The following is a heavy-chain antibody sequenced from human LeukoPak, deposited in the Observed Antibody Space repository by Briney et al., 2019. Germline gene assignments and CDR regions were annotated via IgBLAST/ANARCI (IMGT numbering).Heavy chain of an antibody. CDR2: IYYSGST. Sequence: SETLSLTCTVSGGSMSSYYWSWIRQPPGKGLEWIGYIYYSGSTNYNPSLKSRVTISVDTSKNQFPLKLSSVTAADTAVYYCARAPLIAAAGKDYYYYYGMDVWGQGTTVTVSS. CDR3: ARAPLIAAAGKDYYYYYGMDV. D-gene: IGHD6-13*01. CDR1: GGSMSSYY. J-gene: IGHJ6*02. V-gene: IGHV4-59*01.